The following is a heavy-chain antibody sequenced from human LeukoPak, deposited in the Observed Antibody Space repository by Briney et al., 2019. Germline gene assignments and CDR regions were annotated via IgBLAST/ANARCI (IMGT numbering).Heavy chain of an antibody. J-gene: IGHJ4*02. D-gene: IGHD3-10*01. CDR3: ARDPYDSGSHVFDY. CDR2: IWYDGSNK. V-gene: IGHV3-33*01. CDR1: GFTFSSYG. Sequence: PGRSLRLSCAASGFTFSSYGMHWVSQAPGKGLEWVAVIWYDGSNKYYADSVKGRFTMSSDNSKNPLYLQMNCLRAEDTAVYYCARDPYDSGSHVFDYWGQGTLVTVSS.